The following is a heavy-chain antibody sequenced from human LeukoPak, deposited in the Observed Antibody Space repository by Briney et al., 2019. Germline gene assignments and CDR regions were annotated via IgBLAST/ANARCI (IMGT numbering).Heavy chain of an antibody. J-gene: IGHJ5*02. CDR3: ARRDYSNDNWFDP. D-gene: IGHD4-11*01. Sequence: PSETLSLTCTVSGGSISSYYWSWIRQPPGMGLEWIGYIYYSGSTNYNPSLKSRVTISVDTSKNQFSLKLSSVTAADTAVYYCARRDYSNDNWFDPWGQGTLVTVSS. CDR1: GGSISSYY. CDR2: IYYSGST. V-gene: IGHV4-59*01.